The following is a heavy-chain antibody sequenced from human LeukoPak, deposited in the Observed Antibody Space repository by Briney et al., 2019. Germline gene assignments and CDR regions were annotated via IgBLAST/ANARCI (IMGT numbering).Heavy chain of an antibody. CDR3: ARAGLSMVRGVIIDY. D-gene: IGHD3-10*01. J-gene: IGHJ4*02. CDR1: GYSISSGYY. V-gene: IGHV4-38-2*01. Sequence: SETLSLTCAVSGYSISSGYYWGWIRQPPGKGLEWIGSIYCSGSTYYNPSLKSRVTISVDTSKNQFSLKLSSVTAADTAVYYCARAGLSMVRGVIIDYWGQGTLVTVSS. CDR2: IYCSGST.